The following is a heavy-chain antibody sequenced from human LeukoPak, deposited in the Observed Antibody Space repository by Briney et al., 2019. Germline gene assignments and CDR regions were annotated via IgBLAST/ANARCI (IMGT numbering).Heavy chain of an antibody. J-gene: IGHJ4*02. Sequence: SETLSLTCIFYGGSFSGYYWSWIRQPPGKGLEWIGEINHSGSTNYNPSLKSRVTISVDTSKNQFSLKLSSVTAADTAVYYCARRGYCSGGSCYSSFDYWGQGTLVTVSS. CDR1: GGSFSGYY. CDR3: ARRGYCSGGSCYSSFDY. CDR2: INHSGST. V-gene: IGHV4-34*01. D-gene: IGHD2-15*01.